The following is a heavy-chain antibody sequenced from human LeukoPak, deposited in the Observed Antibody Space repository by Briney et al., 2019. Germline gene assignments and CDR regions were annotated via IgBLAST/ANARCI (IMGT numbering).Heavy chain of an antibody. J-gene: IGHJ4*02. CDR3: ARGGCSSTSCSGFDY. V-gene: IGHV3-66*01. CDR2: LYSGGST. Sequence: GGSLRLSCASSGFTVSSNYMSWVRQAPGKGLEWVSVLYSGGSTYYADSVKGRFTISRDNSKNTLYLQMNSLRAEDTAVYYCARGGCSSTSCSGFDYWGQGTLVTVSS. D-gene: IGHD2-2*01. CDR1: GFTVSSNY.